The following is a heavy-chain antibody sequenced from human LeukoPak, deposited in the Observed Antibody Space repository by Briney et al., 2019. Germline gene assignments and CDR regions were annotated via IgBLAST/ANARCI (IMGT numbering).Heavy chain of an antibody. D-gene: IGHD5-12*01. CDR3: AKVVHIVAYLGYFDY. CDR1: GLTFSSFA. CDR2: ISGNDGHT. J-gene: IGHJ4*02. Sequence: GGSPRLSCAASGLTFSSFAMTWVRQAPGKGLEWVSSISGNDGHTYYTDSVKGRFTISRDSSKNTPYLQMNSLRAEDTAVYYCAKVVHIVAYLGYFDYWGQGTLVTVSS. V-gene: IGHV3-23*01.